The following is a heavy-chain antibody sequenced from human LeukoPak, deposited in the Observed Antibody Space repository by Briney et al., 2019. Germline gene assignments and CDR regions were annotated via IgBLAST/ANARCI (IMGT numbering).Heavy chain of an antibody. CDR2: IKQDGSDK. D-gene: IGHD1-1*01. CDR3: ARLTGTTGFDY. CDR1: GFTFSSYW. V-gene: IGHV3-7*01. Sequence: GGSLRLSCAASGFTFSSYWMSWVRQAPGKGLEWVANIKQDGSDKYYVDAVKGRFTISRDNAKNSLYLQLNSLRADDTAVYYCARLTGTTGFDYWGQGTLVTVSS. J-gene: IGHJ4*02.